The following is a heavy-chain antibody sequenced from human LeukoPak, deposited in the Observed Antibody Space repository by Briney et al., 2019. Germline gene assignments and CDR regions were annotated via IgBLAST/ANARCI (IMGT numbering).Heavy chain of an antibody. D-gene: IGHD3-3*01. V-gene: IGHV3-30*04. CDR3: ARDCGVVIDY. Sequence: GGSLRLSCAASGFTFSSYAMHWVRQAPGKGLEWVAVISYDGSNKYYADSVKGRFTISRDNSKNTLYLQMNSLRAEDTAVYYCARDCGVVIDYWGQGTLVTVSS. CDR2: ISYDGSNK. CDR1: GFTFSSYA. J-gene: IGHJ4*02.